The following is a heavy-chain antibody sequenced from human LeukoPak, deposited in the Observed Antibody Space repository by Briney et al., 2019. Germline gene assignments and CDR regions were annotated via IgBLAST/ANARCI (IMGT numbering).Heavy chain of an antibody. CDR3: ARGLFFSPGIAAVKVVGY. CDR1: GYTFTGYY. J-gene: IGHJ4*02. CDR2: INPNSGNT. V-gene: IGHV1-8*02. Sequence: GASVKVSCKASGYTFTGYYMHWVRQAPGQGLEWMGRINPNSGNTGYAQKFQGRVTMTRNTSISTAYMELSSLRSEDTAVYYCARGLFFSPGIAAVKVVGYWGQGTLVTVSS. D-gene: IGHD6-13*01.